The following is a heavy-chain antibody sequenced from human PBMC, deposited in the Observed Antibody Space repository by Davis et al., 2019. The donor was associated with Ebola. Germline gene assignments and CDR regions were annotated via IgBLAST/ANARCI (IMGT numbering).Heavy chain of an antibody. V-gene: IGHV3-11*01. CDR2: ISSSGSTI. Sequence: GESLKISCAASGFTFSDYYMSWIRQAPGKGLEWVSYISSSGSTIYYADSVKGRFTISRDNAKNSLYLQMNSLRAEDTAVYYCAVKGGGSCTSTRCYYNFDYWGPGTLVTVSS. J-gene: IGHJ4*02. CDR3: AVKGGGSCTSTRCYYNFDY. CDR1: GFTFSDYY. D-gene: IGHD2-2*01.